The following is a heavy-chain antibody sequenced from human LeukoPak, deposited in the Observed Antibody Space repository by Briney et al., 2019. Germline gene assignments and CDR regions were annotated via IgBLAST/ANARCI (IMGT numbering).Heavy chain of an antibody. D-gene: IGHD2-21*01. CDR2: ISFDGSNT. J-gene: IGHJ4*02. Sequence: GGSLRLSCAASGFTFSRCGMHWVRQAPGKGLEWVALISFDGSNTYYADSVKGRFTISRDSSMNTLYLQMDSLRTEDTAVYYCAKDRVILWFGDFDYWGQGTLVTVSS. CDR3: AKDRVILWFGDFDY. CDR1: GFTFSRCG. V-gene: IGHV3-30*18.